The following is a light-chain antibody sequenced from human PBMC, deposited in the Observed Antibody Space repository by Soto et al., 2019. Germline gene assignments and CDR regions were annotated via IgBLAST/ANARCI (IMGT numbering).Light chain of an antibody. V-gene: IGLV2-11*01. CDR1: SGDDGGYNF. J-gene: IGLJ2*01. CDR3: CSYGGSYTWV. Sequence: QSALTQPRSVSGSPGQSVTISCTGTSGDDGGYNFVSWYQQHPGKVPTLVVFDVSHRPSGVPDRCSGSKSGNTASLTISGLQAEDEADYYCCSYGGSYTWVFGGGTKLTVL. CDR2: DVS.